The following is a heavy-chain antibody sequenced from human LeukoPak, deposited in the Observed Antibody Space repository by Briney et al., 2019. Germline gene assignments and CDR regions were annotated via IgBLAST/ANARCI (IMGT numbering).Heavy chain of an antibody. Sequence: GGSLRLSCAASGFTFSSYSMNWVRQAPGKGLEWVSSISSSSSYIYYADSVKGRFTISRDNAKNSLYLQMNSLRAEDTAVYYCARDHPRYCSSTSCYTPPDDWGQGTLVTVSS. J-gene: IGHJ4*02. V-gene: IGHV3-21*01. D-gene: IGHD2-2*02. CDR3: ARDHPRYCSSTSCYTPPDD. CDR2: ISSSSSYI. CDR1: GFTFSSYS.